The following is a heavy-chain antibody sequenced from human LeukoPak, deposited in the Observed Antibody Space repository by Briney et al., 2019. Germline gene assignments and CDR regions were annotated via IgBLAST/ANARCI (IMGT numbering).Heavy chain of an antibody. J-gene: IGHJ6*02. CDR1: GFTFSNYW. D-gene: IGHD3-3*01. CDR2: LKQDGSEK. V-gene: IGHV3-7*01. CDR3: ARDEYYNFWSGYTHYYGMDV. Sequence: GGSLRLSCAASGFTFSNYWMSWVRQAPGKGLEWVANLKQDGSEKYYVDSVKGRFTISRDNAKNSLYLQMNSLRAEDTAVYYCARDEYYNFWSGYTHYYGMDVWGQGTTVTISS.